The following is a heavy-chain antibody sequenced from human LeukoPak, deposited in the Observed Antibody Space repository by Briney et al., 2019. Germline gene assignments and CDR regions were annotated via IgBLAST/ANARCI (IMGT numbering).Heavy chain of an antibody. CDR1: GGSISSGGYY. V-gene: IGHV4-61*02. CDR2: IYTSGST. J-gene: IGHJ5*02. CDR3: ARDFLHSFKGGWFDP. D-gene: IGHD2-15*01. Sequence: SETLSLTCTVSGGSISSGGYYWTWIRQHPGKGLEWIGRIYTSGSTNYNPSLKSRVTMSVDTSKNQFSLKLSSVTAADTAVYYCARDFLHSFKGGWFDPWGQGTLVTVSS.